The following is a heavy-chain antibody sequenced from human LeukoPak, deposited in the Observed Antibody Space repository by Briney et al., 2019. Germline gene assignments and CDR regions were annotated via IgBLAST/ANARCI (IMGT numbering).Heavy chain of an antibody. CDR1: GYTFTSYG. CDR3: AREGCSSSGGNWFDP. V-gene: IGHV1-18*01. J-gene: IGHJ5*02. CDR2: ISAYNGNT. D-gene: IGHD6-6*01. Sequence: GASVNVSCKASGYTFTSYGISWVRQAPGQGLEWMGWISAYNGNTNYAQKLQGRVTMTTDTSTSTAYMELRSLRSDDTAVYYCAREGCSSSGGNWFDPWGQGTLVTVSS.